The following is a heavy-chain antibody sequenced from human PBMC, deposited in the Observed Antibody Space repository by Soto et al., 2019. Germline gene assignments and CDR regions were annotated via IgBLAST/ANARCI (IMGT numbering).Heavy chain of an antibody. CDR2: INPNSGGT. CDR1: GYTFTGYY. CDR3: ARRSMVRGVIISSVWFDP. Sequence: ASVKVSCKASGYTFTGYYMHWVRQAPGQGLEWMGWINPNSGGTNYAQKFQGRVTMTRDTSISTAYMELSRLRSDDTAVYYCARRSMVRGVIISSVWFDPWGQGTLVTVSS. V-gene: IGHV1-2*02. J-gene: IGHJ5*02. D-gene: IGHD3-10*01.